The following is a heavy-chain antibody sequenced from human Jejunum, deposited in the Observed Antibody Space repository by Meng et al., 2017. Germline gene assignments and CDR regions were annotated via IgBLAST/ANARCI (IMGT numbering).Heavy chain of an antibody. Sequence: SETLSLTCTVSGGSISSSSYYWGWSRQAPGKGLEWFASIYYTKSTYYNPSLKSRVTISVDTCKNQFSLKLSSVTATDTDVYFRARVLRFFDWLSTCHHWGQGTLVTVSS. CDR1: GGSISSSSYY. CDR3: ARVLRFFDWLSTCHH. V-gene: IGHV4-39*07. CDR2: IYYTKST. J-gene: IGHJ5*02. D-gene: IGHD3-9*01.